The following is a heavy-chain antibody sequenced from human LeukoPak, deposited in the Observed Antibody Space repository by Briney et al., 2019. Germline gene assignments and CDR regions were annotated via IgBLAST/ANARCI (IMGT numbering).Heavy chain of an antibody. CDR2: ISSSGSTI. J-gene: IGHJ6*02. Sequence: PGGSLRLSCAASGFTFSSYGMHWVRQAPGKGLEWVSYISSSGSTIYYADSVKGRFTISRDNAKNSLFLQMNSLRAEDTAVYFCARDFVVGAPYYYYGMDVWGQGTTVTVSS. CDR1: GFTFSSYG. D-gene: IGHD1-26*01. CDR3: ARDFVVGAPYYYYGMDV. V-gene: IGHV3-48*04.